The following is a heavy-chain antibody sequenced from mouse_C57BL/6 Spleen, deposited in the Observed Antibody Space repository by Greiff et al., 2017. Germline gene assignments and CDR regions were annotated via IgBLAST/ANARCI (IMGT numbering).Heavy chain of an antibody. CDR2: ISSGSSTI. CDR3: AKNSNQGYFDV. V-gene: IGHV5-17*01. J-gene: IGHJ1*03. D-gene: IGHD2-5*01. CDR1: GFTFSDYG. Sequence: EVMLVESGGGLVKPGGSLKLSCAASGFTFSDYGMHWVRQAPEKGLEWVAYISSGSSTIYYADTVKGRFTISRDNAKNTLFLQMTILRSEDTAMYYCAKNSNQGYFDVWGTGTTVTVSS.